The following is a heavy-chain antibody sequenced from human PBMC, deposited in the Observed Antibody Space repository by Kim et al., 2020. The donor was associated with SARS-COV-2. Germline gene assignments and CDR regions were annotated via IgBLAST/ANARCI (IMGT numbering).Heavy chain of an antibody. CDR1: GFTFSSYA. CDR3: AKDHDFWSGYYTGTFDY. J-gene: IGHJ4*02. D-gene: IGHD3-3*01. Sequence: GGSLRLSCAASGFTFSSYAMSWVRQAPGKGLEWVSAISGSGGSTYYADSVKGRFTISRDNSKNTLYLQMNSLRAEDTAVYYCAKDHDFWSGYYTGTFDYWGQGTLVTVSS. CDR2: ISGSGGST. V-gene: IGHV3-23*01.